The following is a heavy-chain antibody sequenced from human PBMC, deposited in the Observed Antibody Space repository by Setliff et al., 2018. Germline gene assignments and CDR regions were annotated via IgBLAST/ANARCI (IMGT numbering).Heavy chain of an antibody. D-gene: IGHD2-21*01. J-gene: IGHJ4*02. CDR2: ISGYNGNT. CDR3: ARDRGLEADVVPLINMGDF. CDR1: GYTFTNFG. V-gene: IGHV1-18*01. Sequence: RASVKVSCKTSGYTFTNFGISWVRQAPGQGLEWMGWISGYNGNTNYAQKFQSRVTMTTDTFTNTAYMELRSLRSDDTAVYYCARDRGLEADVVPLINMGDFWGQGTLVTVSS.